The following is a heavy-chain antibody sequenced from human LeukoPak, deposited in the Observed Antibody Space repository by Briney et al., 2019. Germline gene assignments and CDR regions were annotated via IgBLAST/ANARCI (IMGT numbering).Heavy chain of an antibody. D-gene: IGHD6-6*01. CDR2: INHSGST. V-gene: IGHV4-34*01. J-gene: IGHJ4*02. CDR1: GGSFGGYY. Sequence: SETLSLTCAVYGGSFGGYYWSWIRQPPGKGLEWIGEINHSGSTNYNPSLKSRVTISVDTSKNQFSLKLSSVTAADTAVYYCARRGYSSYTDYWGQGTLVTVSS. CDR3: ARRGYSSYTDY.